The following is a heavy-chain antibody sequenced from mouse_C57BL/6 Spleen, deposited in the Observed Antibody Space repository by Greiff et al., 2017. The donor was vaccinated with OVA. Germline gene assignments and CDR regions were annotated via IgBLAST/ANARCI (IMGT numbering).Heavy chain of an antibody. CDR2: INPNNGGT. CDR3: ARHGSSYEAWFAY. V-gene: IGHV1-22*01. J-gene: IGHJ3*01. D-gene: IGHD1-1*01. CDR1: GYTFTDYN. Sequence: VQLKQSGPELVKPGASVKMSCKASGYTFTDYNMHWVKQSHGKSLEWIGYINPNNGGTSYNQKFKGKATLTVNKSSSTAYMELRSLTSEDSAVYYCARHGSSYEAWFAYWGQGTLVTVSA.